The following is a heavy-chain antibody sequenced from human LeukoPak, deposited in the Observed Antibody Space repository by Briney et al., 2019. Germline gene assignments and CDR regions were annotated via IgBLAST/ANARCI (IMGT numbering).Heavy chain of an antibody. CDR3: AREQVIAVAGTSNQDALDY. D-gene: IGHD6-19*01. J-gene: IGHJ4*02. CDR2: IIPILGIA. V-gene: IGHV1-69*04. CDR1: GGTFSSYA. Sequence: ASVKVSCKASGGTFSSYAISWVRQAPGQGLEWMGRIIPILGIANYAQKFQGRVTITADKSTSTAYMELSSLRSEDTAVYYCAREQVIAVAGTSNQDALDYWGQGTLVTVSS.